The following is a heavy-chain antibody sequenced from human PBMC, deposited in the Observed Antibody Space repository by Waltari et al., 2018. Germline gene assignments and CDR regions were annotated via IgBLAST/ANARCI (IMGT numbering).Heavy chain of an antibody. V-gene: IGHV4-4*07. D-gene: IGHD2-15*01. CDR2: IYISGTT. CDR3: ARQATSWSGFDC. Sequence: QLPDSGPRLVKPSETLSLPCSVSGGSLSSPWWSWIRQPAGNGLLWIGRIYISGTTNKNPTLESRITVSLDTPKNQFSLKLTSVSAADTAVYYCARQATSWSGFDCWGPGIQVTVSS. CDR1: GGSLSSPW. J-gene: IGHJ5*01.